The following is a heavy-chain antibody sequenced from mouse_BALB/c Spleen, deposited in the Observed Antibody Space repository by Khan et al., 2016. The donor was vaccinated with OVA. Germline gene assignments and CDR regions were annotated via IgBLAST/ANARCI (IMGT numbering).Heavy chain of an antibody. CDR2: IHYSGST. V-gene: IGHV3-1*02. CDR3: ARSGTTVVAYWYFDV. J-gene: IGHJ1*01. CDR1: GYSITSGYS. D-gene: IGHD1-1*01. Sequence: EVKLLESGPDLVKPSQSLSLTCTVTGYSITSGYSWHWIRQFPGNKLEWMGYIHYSGSTNYNPSLKSRISITRDTSKNQFFLQLNSVNTEDTATYYCARSGTTVVAYWYFDVWGAGTTVTVSS.